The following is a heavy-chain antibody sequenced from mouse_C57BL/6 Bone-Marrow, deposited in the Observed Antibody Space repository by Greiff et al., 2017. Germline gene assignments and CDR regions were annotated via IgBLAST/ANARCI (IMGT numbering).Heavy chain of an antibody. J-gene: IGHJ4*01. D-gene: IGHD1-1*01. CDR3: ARTVITTVVALSDYAMDY. Sequence: VHVKQSGPELVKPGASVKISCKASGYSFTDYNMNWVKQSNGKSLEWIGVINPNYGTTSYNQKFKGKATLTVDQSSSTAYMQLNSLTSEDSAVYYCARTVITTVVALSDYAMDYWGQGTSVTVSS. CDR1: GYSFTDYN. CDR2: INPNYGTT. V-gene: IGHV1-39*01.